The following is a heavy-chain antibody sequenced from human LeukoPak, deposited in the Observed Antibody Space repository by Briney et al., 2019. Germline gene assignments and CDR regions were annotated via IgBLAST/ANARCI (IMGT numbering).Heavy chain of an antibody. J-gene: IGHJ4*02. CDR3: ARATQWPGGFDY. CDR2: IYYSGST. D-gene: IGHD6-19*01. Sequence: KPSETLSLTCAVYGGSFSGYYWSWIRQPPGKGLEWIGSIYYSGSTYYNPSLKSRVTISVDTSKNQFSLKLSSVTAADTAVYYCARATQWPGGFDYWGQGTPVTVSS. V-gene: IGHV4-34*01. CDR1: GGSFSGYY.